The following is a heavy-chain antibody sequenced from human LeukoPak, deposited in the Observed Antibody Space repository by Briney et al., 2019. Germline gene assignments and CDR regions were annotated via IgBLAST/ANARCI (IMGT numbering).Heavy chain of an antibody. CDR3: ARDRVVGLGIDNAFDI. D-gene: IGHD2-15*01. CDR1: GYTFVSHG. Sequence: SVKVSCKASGYTFVSHGISWVRQAPGQGLEWMGGIIPVFGTANYAQKFQGRVTITADESTSTAYMELSSLRSEDTAVYYCARDRVVGLGIDNAFDIWGHGTMVTVSS. CDR2: IIPVFGTA. J-gene: IGHJ3*02. V-gene: IGHV1-69*13.